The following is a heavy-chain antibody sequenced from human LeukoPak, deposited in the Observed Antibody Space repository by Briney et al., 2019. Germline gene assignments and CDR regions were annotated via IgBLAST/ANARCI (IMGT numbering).Heavy chain of an antibody. CDR1: GGSISTSNYY. Sequence: PSETLSLTCTVSGGSISTSNYYWGWIRQPPGKGLEWIGNIFYSGSTYYNPSLKSRVTISVDTSKNQFSLKLSSVTAADTAVYYCARASRITMVRGVIGWFDPWGQGTLVTVSS. V-gene: IGHV4-39*07. CDR2: IFYSGST. CDR3: ARASRITMVRGVIGWFDP. D-gene: IGHD3-10*01. J-gene: IGHJ5*02.